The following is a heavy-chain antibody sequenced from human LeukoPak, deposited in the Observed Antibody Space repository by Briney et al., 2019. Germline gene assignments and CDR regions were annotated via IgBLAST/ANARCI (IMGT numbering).Heavy chain of an antibody. CDR2: IKQDGSEK. CDR3: ARGLFAVSDAFDI. D-gene: IGHD3-10*01. Sequence: GGSLRLSCAASGFTFSSYGMHWVRQAPGKGLEWVANIKQDGSEKYYVDSVKGRFTISRDNAKNSLYLQMNSLRAEDTAVYYCARGLFAVSDAFDIWGQGTMVTVSS. CDR1: GFTFSSYG. J-gene: IGHJ3*02. V-gene: IGHV3-7*04.